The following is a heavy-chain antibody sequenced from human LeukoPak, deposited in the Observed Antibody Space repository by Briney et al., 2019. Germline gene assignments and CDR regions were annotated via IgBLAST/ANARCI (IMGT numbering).Heavy chain of an antibody. D-gene: IGHD2-2*01. CDR2: ISAYNGNT. Sequence: VSVKVSCKASGYTFTSYGISWVRQAPGQGLERMGWISAYNGNTNYAQKLQGRVTMTTDTSTSTAYMELRSLRSDDTAVYYCRIVVVPAAMGKLLDYWGQGTLVTVSS. CDR3: RIVVVPAAMGKLLDY. CDR1: GYTFTSYG. V-gene: IGHV1-18*01. J-gene: IGHJ4*02.